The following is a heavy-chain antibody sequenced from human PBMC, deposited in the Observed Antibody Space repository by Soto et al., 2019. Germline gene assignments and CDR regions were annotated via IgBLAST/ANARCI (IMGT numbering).Heavy chain of an antibody. CDR3: ARGPGYYFDY. CDR1: GFTFSSYS. Sequence: PGGSLRLSCAASGFTFSSYSMNWVRQAPGKGLECVSYISSNGGSTYYANSVKGRFTISRDNSKNTLYLQMGSLRAEDMAVYYCARGPGYYFDYWGQGTLVTVSS. V-gene: IGHV3-64*01. CDR2: ISSNGGST. J-gene: IGHJ4*02.